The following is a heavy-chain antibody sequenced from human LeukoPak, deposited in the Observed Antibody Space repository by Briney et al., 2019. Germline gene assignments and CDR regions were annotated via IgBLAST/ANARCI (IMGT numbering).Heavy chain of an antibody. Sequence: GGSLRLSCAVSGFTFSSYAMSWVRQAPGKGLEWVSAISGSGGSTYYADSVKGRFTISRDNSKNTLYLQMNSLRAEDTAVYYCAKSVVKANSGYWGQGTLVTVSS. CDR2: ISGSGGST. CDR1: GFTFSSYA. J-gene: IGHJ4*02. CDR3: AKSVVKANSGY. D-gene: IGHD4-23*01. V-gene: IGHV3-23*01.